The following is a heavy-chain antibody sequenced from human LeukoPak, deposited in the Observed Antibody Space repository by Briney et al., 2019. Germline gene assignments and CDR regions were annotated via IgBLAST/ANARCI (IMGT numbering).Heavy chain of an antibody. D-gene: IGHD3-22*01. Sequence: SETLSLTCTVSGGSISSYYWSWIRQSPGKGLEWIGYRYYSGATNYNPSLKSRVTISVDTSKNQFSLKLSSVTAADTAVYFCASLRGSSGYYPYYFDYWGQGTLVTVSS. CDR2: RYYSGAT. CDR1: GGSISSYY. V-gene: IGHV4-59*08. CDR3: ASLRGSSGYYPYYFDY. J-gene: IGHJ4*02.